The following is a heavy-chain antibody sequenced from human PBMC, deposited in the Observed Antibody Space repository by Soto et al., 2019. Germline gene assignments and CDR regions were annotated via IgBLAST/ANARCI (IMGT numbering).Heavy chain of an antibody. V-gene: IGHV3-15*01. CDR2: IKNKADSATT. Sequence: EVQLVESGGDLVKPGGCLRVSCVASGITFTNAWMSWVRQAPGKGLEWVDGIKNKADSATTDYAAPVRGRFTISRDDSKNTLFLQMSCLETEDTAVYYCTTDPGDYEDFWGQGTLVTVPS. D-gene: IGHD4-17*01. J-gene: IGHJ4*02. CDR1: GITFTNAW. CDR3: TTDPGDYEDF.